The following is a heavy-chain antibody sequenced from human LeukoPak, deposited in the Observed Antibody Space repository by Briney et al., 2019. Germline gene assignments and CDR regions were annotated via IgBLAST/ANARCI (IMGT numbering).Heavy chain of an antibody. J-gene: IGHJ6*02. Sequence: GASVKVSCKASGYTFANYAMHWVRQAPGQSLEWMGWINSANGNTKYSQKFQGRVTITRDTSASTAYMELRSLRSEDTAVYYCARDGRFIVADYYYGMDVWGQGTTVTVSS. V-gene: IGHV1-3*04. CDR3: ARDGRFIVADYYYGMDV. CDR2: INSANGNT. CDR1: GYTFANYA. D-gene: IGHD1-26*01.